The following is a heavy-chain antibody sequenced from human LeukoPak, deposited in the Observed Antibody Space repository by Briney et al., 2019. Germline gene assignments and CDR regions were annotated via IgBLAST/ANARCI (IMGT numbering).Heavy chain of an antibody. J-gene: IGHJ6*04. D-gene: IGHD3-10*02. V-gene: IGHV3-48*03. Sequence: GGSVRLSCAASGFTFSSYEMNWVRQAPGKGLEWVSYISSSGSTIYYADSVKGRFTISRDNAKNSLYLQMNSLRAEDTAVYYCAELGITMIGGVWGKGTTVTISS. CDR1: GFTFSSYE. CDR3: AELGITMIGGV. CDR2: ISSSGSTI.